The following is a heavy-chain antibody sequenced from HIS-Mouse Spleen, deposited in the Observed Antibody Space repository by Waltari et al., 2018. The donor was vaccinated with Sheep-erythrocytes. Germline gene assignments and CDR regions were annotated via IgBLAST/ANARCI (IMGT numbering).Heavy chain of an antibody. Sequence: EVQLVESGGGLIQPGGSLRLSCSASGFTVSSNDISWVRHPPGKGLEWVSVIYSGGSTYYADSVKGRFTISRDNSKNTLYLQMNSLRAEDTAVYYCARGAGGFVGAHDAFDIWGQGTMVTVSS. CDR3: ARGAGGFVGAHDAFDI. J-gene: IGHJ3*02. D-gene: IGHD1-26*01. V-gene: IGHV3-53*01. CDR1: GFTVSSND. CDR2: IYSGGST.